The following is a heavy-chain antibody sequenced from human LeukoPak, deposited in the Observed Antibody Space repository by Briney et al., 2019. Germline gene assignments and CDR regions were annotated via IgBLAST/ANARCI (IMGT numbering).Heavy chain of an antibody. CDR2: INIDGSTS. CDR3: ARASALATPPFAY. D-gene: IGHD5-24*01. CDR1: GFTFSSYW. V-gene: IGHV3-74*01. Sequence: GGSLRLSCAASGFTFSSYWMHWVRQAPGKGLVWVSRINIDGSTSNYADSVKGRFTISRDNAKNAVYLQMNSLRVENTAVYYCARASALATPPFAYWGQGTLVTVSS. J-gene: IGHJ4*02.